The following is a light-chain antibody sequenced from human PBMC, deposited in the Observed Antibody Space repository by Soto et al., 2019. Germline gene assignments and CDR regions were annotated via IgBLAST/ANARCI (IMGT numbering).Light chain of an antibody. CDR1: QSVSSSY. J-gene: IGKJ5*01. V-gene: IGKV3-20*01. CDR3: QQYGSSPRIT. CDR2: GAS. Sequence: EIVLTQSPGTLSLSPGERDTLSCRASQSVSSSYLAWYQQKPGQAPGLLIYGASSRATGIPDRFSGSGSGTDFTLTISRLEPEDFAVYYCQQYGSSPRITFGQGTRLEIK.